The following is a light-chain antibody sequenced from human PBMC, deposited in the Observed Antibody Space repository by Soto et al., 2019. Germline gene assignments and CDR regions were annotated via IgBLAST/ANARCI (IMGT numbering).Light chain of an antibody. V-gene: IGKV3-11*01. CDR1: QNINTN. J-gene: IGKJ1*01. CDR3: QQRRNWPRTWA. CDR2: DAS. Sequence: EIVLTQAPVTLSLSPGEGATLSCKASQNINTNLGWYQQKPGQAPRLLIYDASLRATGIPARFTGSGSGTDFTLTINSLEPEDFVVYYCQQRRNWPRTWAFGQGTKVEVK.